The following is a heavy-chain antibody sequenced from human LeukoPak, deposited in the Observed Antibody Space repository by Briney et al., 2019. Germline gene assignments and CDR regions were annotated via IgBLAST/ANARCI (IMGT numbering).Heavy chain of an antibody. D-gene: IGHD5-18*01. CDR1: GFTFSDRY. CDR3: ARGGTAMITDYYYGMDV. CDR2: ISSSGSTI. V-gene: IGHV3-11*01. Sequence: SGGSLRLSCAASGFTFSDRYMSWIRQAPGKGLEWVSYISSSGSTIYYADSVKGRFTISRDNAKNSLYLQMNSLRAEDTAVYYCARGGTAMITDYYYGMDVWGQGTTVTVSS. J-gene: IGHJ6*02.